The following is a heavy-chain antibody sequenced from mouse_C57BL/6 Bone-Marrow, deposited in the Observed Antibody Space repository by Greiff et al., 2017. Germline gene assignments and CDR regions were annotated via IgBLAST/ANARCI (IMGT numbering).Heavy chain of an antibody. D-gene: IGHD1-1*02. CDR3: ARDYGRYFDV. CDR2: IRNKANGYTT. CDR1: GFTFTDYY. J-gene: IGHJ1*03. Sequence: EVQRVESGGGLVQPGGSLSLSCAASGFTFTDYYMSWVRQPPGKALEWVGFIRNKANGYTTEYSASVKGRFTISRDNSPSILYLQMNALRAEDSATYYWARDYGRYFDVWGTGTTVTVSS. V-gene: IGHV7-3*01.